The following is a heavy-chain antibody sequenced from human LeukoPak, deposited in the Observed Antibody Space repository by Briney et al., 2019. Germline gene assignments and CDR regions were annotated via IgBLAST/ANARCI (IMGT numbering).Heavy chain of an antibody. V-gene: IGHV3-21*04. J-gene: IGHJ3*01. CDR1: GFTFSSYS. Sequence: GGSLRLSCAASGFTFSSYSMNWVRQAPGKGLEWVSSISSSSSYIYYADSVKGRVTISRDNSKNTVSLQVNSLRAEDTAVYYCARSMTLTDAFDVWGQGTMVTVSS. D-gene: IGHD2-21*01. CDR2: ISSSSSYI. CDR3: ARSMTLTDAFDV.